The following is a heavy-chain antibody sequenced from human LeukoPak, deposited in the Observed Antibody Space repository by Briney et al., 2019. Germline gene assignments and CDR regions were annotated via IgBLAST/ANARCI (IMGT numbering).Heavy chain of an antibody. D-gene: IGHD6-13*01. CDR2: IIPILGIA. V-gene: IGHV1-69*04. CDR3: ARAHVIAAAGGPPGY. CDR1: GGTFSSYA. Sequence: GASVKVSCKASGGTFSSYAISWVRQAPGQGHEWMGRIIPILGIANYAQKFQGRVTITADKSTSTAYMELSRLRSEDTAVYYCARAHVIAAAGGPPGYWGQGTLVTVSS. J-gene: IGHJ4*02.